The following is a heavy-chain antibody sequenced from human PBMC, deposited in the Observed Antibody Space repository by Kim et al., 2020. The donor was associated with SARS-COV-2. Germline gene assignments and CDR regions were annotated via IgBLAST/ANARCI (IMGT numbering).Heavy chain of an antibody. J-gene: IGHJ5*02. CDR1: GGSISSYY. D-gene: IGHD2-2*01. CDR2: IYYSGST. V-gene: IGHV4-59*08. Sequence: SETLSLTCTVSGGSISSYYWSWIRQPPGKGLEWIGYIYYSGSTNYNPSLKSRVTISVDTSKNQFSLKLSSVTAADTAVYYCARQVAYCSSTSCSNWFDPWGQGTLVTVSS. CDR3: ARQVAYCSSTSCSNWFDP.